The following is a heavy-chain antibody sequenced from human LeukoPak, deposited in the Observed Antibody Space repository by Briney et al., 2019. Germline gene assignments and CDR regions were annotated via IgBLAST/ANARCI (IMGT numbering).Heavy chain of an antibody. CDR1: AFTFSYHW. D-gene: IGHD1-26*01. CDR3: ARGPGGSYLY. CDR2: IHTDVRTT. J-gene: IGHJ4*02. Sequence: AGSLRLSCSASAFTFSYHWMDWVRQAPGKVLVWVSRIHTDVRTTTYADSVKGRFTISRDNAKDTMYLQMNSLKDEDTAVYYCARGPGGSYLYWGQGTLVTVSS. V-gene: IGHV3-74*01.